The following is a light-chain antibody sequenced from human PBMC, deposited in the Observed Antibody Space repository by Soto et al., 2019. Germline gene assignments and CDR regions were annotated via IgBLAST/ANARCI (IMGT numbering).Light chain of an antibody. CDR3: QQYDNSPLT. V-gene: IGKV3D-20*01. CDR2: DAS. J-gene: IGKJ4*01. Sequence: EIVLTQSPATLSLSPGERAALSCGASEGVSSNYLAWYQQKPGLAPRLLIYDASRRATGIPDRFSGSGSGTDFTLTISRLEPEDFAVYYCQQYDNSPLTFGGGTKVDI. CDR1: EGVSSNY.